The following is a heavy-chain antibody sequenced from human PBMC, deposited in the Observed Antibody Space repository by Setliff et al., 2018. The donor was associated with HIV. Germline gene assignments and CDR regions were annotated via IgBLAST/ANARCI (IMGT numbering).Heavy chain of an antibody. J-gene: IGHJ4*02. V-gene: IGHV3-9*01. D-gene: IGHD3-3*01. CDR3: AKEGPWGTIFGGFFDS. CDR2: ITWKSGVL. Sequence: PGGSLRLSCEGSGFNFNYYAMHWVRQAPGRGLEWVSGITWKSGVLGYADSVKGRFTISRDNAKKSLYLQMNSLRPEDTALYYCAKEGPWGTIFGGFFDSWGQGIQVTVS. CDR1: GFNFNYYA.